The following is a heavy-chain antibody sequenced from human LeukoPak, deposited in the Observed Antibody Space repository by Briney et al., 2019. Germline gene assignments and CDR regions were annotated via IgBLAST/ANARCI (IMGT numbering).Heavy chain of an antibody. J-gene: IGHJ6*03. CDR3: ARARNVYYYYMDV. Sequence: GGSLRLSCAASGFTFSSYGMPWVRQAPGKGLEWVAVIWYDGSNKYYADSVKGRFTISRDNSKNTLYLQMNSLRAEDTAVYYCARARNVYYYYMDVWGKGTTVTVSS. CDR2: IWYDGSNK. D-gene: IGHD1-14*01. CDR1: GFTFSSYG. V-gene: IGHV3-33*01.